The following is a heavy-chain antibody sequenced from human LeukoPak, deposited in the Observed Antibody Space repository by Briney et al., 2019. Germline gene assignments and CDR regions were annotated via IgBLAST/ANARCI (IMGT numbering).Heavy chain of an antibody. D-gene: IGHD1-26*01. CDR1: GGSFSGYY. CDR2: INHSGST. V-gene: IGHV4-34*01. CDR3: ARVLPGGKYYRWFDP. Sequence: PSETLSLTCAVYGGSFSGYYWIWLRQPPGKGLEWIGEINHSGSTNYNPSLKSRVTISVDTSKNQFSLKLSSVTAADTAVYYCARVLPGGKYYRWFDPWGQGTLVTVSS. J-gene: IGHJ5*02.